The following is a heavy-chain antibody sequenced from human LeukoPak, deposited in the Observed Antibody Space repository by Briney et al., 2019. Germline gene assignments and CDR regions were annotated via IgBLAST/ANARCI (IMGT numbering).Heavy chain of an antibody. V-gene: IGHV1-69*10. CDR3: ARDLGYSYAIGYFDY. CDR1: GGTFSSYA. J-gene: IGHJ4*02. D-gene: IGHD5-18*01. Sequence: SVKVSCKASGGTFSSYAISWVRQAPGQGLEWMGGIIPILGIANYAQKFQGRVTITADKSTSTAYMELSSLRSEDTAVYYCARDLGYSYAIGYFDYWGQGTLVTVSS. CDR2: IIPILGIA.